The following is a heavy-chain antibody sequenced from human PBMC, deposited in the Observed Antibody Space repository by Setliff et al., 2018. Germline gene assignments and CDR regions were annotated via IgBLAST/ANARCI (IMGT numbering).Heavy chain of an antibody. Sequence: ASVKVSCKASGGFSTHAISWVQQAPGKGLEWMGRVDPEDGETIYAEKFQGRVTMTTDTSTSTAYMELRSLRSDDTAVYYCARGDYDILTGYAQDDALGADAFDIWGQGTMVTVSS. V-gene: IGHV1-18*01. D-gene: IGHD3-9*01. CDR3: ARGDYDILTGYAQDDALGADAFDI. CDR2: VDPEDGET. J-gene: IGHJ3*02. CDR1: GGFSTHA.